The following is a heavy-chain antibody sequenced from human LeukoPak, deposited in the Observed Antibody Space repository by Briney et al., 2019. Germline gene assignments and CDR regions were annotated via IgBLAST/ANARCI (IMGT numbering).Heavy chain of an antibody. D-gene: IGHD5-18*01. CDR1: GFTFSSYS. V-gene: IGHV3-48*01. J-gene: IGHJ6*03. CDR2: ISSSSSTI. Sequence: GGSLRLSCAASGFTFSSYSMNWVRQAPGKGLEWVSYISSSSSTIYYADSVKGRFTISRDNAKNSLYLQMNSLRAEDTAVYYCARRSAIRRRYSYGPRYYYYMDVWGKGTTVTISS. CDR3: ARRSAIRRRYSYGPRYYYYMDV.